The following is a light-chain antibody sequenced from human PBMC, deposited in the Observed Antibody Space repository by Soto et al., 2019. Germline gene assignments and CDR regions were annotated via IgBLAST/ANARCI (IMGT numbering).Light chain of an antibody. CDR3: SSYTSRSTPYV. Sequence: QSVLTQPASVSRSPGQSTTISCTGTSSDVGGYNYVSWYQQHPGNAPKLMIYDVSNRPSGVSNRFSGSQSGNTASLTISGLQAEDEADYYCSSYTSRSTPYVFGTGTKLTVL. CDR2: DVS. J-gene: IGLJ1*01. V-gene: IGLV2-14*01. CDR1: SSDVGGYNY.